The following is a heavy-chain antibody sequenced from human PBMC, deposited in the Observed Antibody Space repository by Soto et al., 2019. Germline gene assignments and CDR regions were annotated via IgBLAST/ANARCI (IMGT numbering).Heavy chain of an antibody. CDR1: GFTFSSYA. Sequence: PGGSLRLSCAASGFTFSSYAMHWVRQAPGKGLEWVAVISYDGSNKYYADSVKGRFTISRDNSKNTLYLQMNSLRAEDTAVYYCARAGTSGYSYGPPFDYYGMDVWGQGTTVTVSS. D-gene: IGHD5-18*01. J-gene: IGHJ6*02. CDR3: ARAGTSGYSYGPPFDYYGMDV. CDR2: ISYDGSNK. V-gene: IGHV3-30-3*01.